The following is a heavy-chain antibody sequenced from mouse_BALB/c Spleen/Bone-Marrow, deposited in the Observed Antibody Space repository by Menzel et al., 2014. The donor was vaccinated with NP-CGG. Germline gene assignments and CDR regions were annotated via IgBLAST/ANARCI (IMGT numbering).Heavy chain of an antibody. V-gene: IGHV1S81*02. CDR1: GYTFSSYY. D-gene: IGHD1-1*01. CDR3: TRSNYGYWYFDV. Sequence: VQRVESGVELVKPGASVKLSCKASGYTFSSYYMYWVKQRPGQGLEWIGEINPSNGGTKFNEKFESKATLTVDKSSSTAYMQLSSLTSEDSAVYYCTRSNYGYWYFDVWGAGTTVTVSS. J-gene: IGHJ1*01. CDR2: INPSNGGT.